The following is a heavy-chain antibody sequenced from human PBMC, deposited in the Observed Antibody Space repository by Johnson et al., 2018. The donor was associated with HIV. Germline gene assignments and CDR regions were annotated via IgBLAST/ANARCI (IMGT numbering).Heavy chain of an antibody. CDR2: ISWNRGSI. CDR3: ARRSWAFDAFDI. D-gene: IGHD1-26*01. J-gene: IGHJ3*02. CDR1: GFTFDDYA. Sequence: VQLVESGGGVVQPGRSLRLSCAASGFTFDDYAMHWVRHAPGKGLEWVSGISWNRGSIGSADSVQGRFTISRDNSKNTLYLQMNSLSAEDTAVYYCARRSWAFDAFDIWGQGTMVTVSS. V-gene: IGHV3-9*01.